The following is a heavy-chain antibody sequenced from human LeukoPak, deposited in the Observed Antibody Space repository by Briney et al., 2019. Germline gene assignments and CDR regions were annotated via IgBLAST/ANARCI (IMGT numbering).Heavy chain of an antibody. Sequence: GGSLRLSCAASGFTFSTYGMHWVRQAPGKGLEWLAFIRHDDSNKIYADSKQGRLTISRDNSKNTLYLQMNSLRVEDTAVYYCARTLTVAGTGSFDYWGQGTLVTVSS. J-gene: IGHJ4*02. CDR1: GFTFSTYG. D-gene: IGHD6-19*01. CDR2: IRHDDSNK. CDR3: ARTLTVAGTGSFDY. V-gene: IGHV3-30*02.